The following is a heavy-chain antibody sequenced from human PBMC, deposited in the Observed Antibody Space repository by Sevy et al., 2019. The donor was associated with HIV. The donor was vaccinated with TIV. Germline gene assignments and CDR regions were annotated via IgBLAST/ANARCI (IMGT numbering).Heavy chain of an antibody. CDR1: GGTFSSYA. Sequence: ASVKVSCKASGGTFSSYAISWVRQAPGQGLEWMGGIIPIFGTANYAQKFQGRVTITADESTSTAYMELSSLRSEDTAVYYCASPVEMATITRFRFDYWGQGTLVTVSS. D-gene: IGHD5-12*01. CDR3: ASPVEMATITRFRFDY. J-gene: IGHJ4*02. CDR2: IIPIFGTA. V-gene: IGHV1-69*13.